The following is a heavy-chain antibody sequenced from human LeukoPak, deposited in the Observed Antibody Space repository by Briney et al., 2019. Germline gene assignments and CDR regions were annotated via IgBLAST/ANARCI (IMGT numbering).Heavy chain of an antibody. V-gene: IGHV4-38-2*02. Sequence: SETLSLTCTVSGYYISSGYYWGWIRPPPGKGLEWIGSLYHSGNTDYNPSLKSRLTISVDTSKNQLSLKLTSVTAADTAVYYCARTSSSGLVGGYYFDYWGQGTLVTVSS. CDR3: ARTSSSGLVGGYYFDY. CDR1: GYYISSGYY. J-gene: IGHJ4*02. CDR2: LYHSGNT. D-gene: IGHD6-19*01.